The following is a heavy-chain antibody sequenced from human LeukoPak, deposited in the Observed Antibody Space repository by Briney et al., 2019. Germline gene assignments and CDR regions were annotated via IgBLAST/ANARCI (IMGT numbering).Heavy chain of an antibody. D-gene: IGHD3-9*01. CDR3: AKGCTLFWLKDAFDV. J-gene: IGHJ3*01. CDR1: GFTFSSYG. Sequence: PGESLRLSCAASGFTFSSYGMHWVRQAPGKGLEWVAIISYDGSDKYYADSVKGRFTISRDNSKNTLYLQMNSLRAEVTAVYYCAKGCTLFWLKDAFDVWGQGTMVTVSS. V-gene: IGHV3-30*18. CDR2: ISYDGSDK.